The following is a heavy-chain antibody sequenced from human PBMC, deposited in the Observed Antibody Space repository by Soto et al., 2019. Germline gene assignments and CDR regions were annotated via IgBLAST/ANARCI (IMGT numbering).Heavy chain of an antibody. CDR1: GGSFSGYY. D-gene: IGHD5-12*01. CDR3: ARGAGVYENSYFDY. CDR2: INHSGST. V-gene: IGHV4-34*01. Sequence: SETLSLTCDVYGGSFSGYYWSWIRQPPGKGLEWIGEINHSGSTTYNTSLKSRATISVDTAKNQFSLKLSSVTAADTAVYYCARGAGVYENSYFDYWVQGTLATVSS. J-gene: IGHJ4*02.